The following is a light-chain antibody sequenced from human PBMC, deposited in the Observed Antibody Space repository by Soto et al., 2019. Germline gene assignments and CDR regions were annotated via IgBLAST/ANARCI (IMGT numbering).Light chain of an antibody. V-gene: IGLV2-14*01. J-gene: IGLJ2*01. CDR1: SSDVVTYKY. CDR2: EVS. CDR3: CSYACSTTRVV. Sequence: QSALTQPASVSGSPGQSIAISCTGTSSDVVTYKYVSWYQQHPGKAPKLMIYEVSIRPSGVSDRVSGSKSGNTASLTISGLRPEDEAYYYCCSYACSTTRVVFGGGTKLTVL.